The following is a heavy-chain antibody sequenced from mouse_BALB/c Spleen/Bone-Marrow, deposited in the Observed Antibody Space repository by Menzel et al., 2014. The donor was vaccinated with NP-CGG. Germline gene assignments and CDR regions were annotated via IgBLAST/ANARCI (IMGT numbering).Heavy chain of an antibody. Sequence: EVQGVESGPELVKPGASVKISCKASGYTFTDYIMHWVKQSHGKSLEWIGYIYPYNGGTGYNQKFKSKATLTVDNSSSTAYMELRSLTSEDSAVYYCARDDGYYDYWGQGTTLTVSS. CDR3: ARDDGYYDY. J-gene: IGHJ2*01. D-gene: IGHD2-3*01. V-gene: IGHV1S29*02. CDR2: IYPYNGGT. CDR1: GYTFTDYI.